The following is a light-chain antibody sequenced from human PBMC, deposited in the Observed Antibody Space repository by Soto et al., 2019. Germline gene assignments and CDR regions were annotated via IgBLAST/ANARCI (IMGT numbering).Light chain of an antibody. Sequence: QSVLTQPASVSGSPGQSITISCTGTSSDVGDNNYVSWYQRHPGKAPKLMIYDVTHRPSGISNRFSGSKSGSTASLTISGLQAEDEADYYCSSYTSSSTLYVFGTGTKLTVL. J-gene: IGLJ1*01. V-gene: IGLV2-14*01. CDR2: DVT. CDR1: SSDVGDNNY. CDR3: SSYTSSSTLYV.